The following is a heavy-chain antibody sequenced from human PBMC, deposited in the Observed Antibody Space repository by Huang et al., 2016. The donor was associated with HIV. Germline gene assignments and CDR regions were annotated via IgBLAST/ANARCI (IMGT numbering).Heavy chain of an antibody. J-gene: IGHJ4*02. CDR3: ARPLLGYSNGYYFDC. Sequence: EVQLVQSGAEVKKPGESLKISCKGSGFSFPNYWIGWVRRMPGKGLECMGIIDPGDSDTTYSPSFRGQVTIPADKSINTAYLQWNSLKASDSAMYYCARPLLGYSNGYYFDCWGQGTLVTVSS. D-gene: IGHD5-18*01. V-gene: IGHV5-51*03. CDR2: IDPGDSDT. CDR1: GFSFPNYW.